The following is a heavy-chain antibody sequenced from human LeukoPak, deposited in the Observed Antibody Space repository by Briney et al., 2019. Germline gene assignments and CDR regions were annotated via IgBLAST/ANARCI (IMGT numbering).Heavy chain of an antibody. J-gene: IGHJ3*02. CDR3: AREVRSGSSGYYYRDAFDI. V-gene: IGHV4-31*03. D-gene: IGHD3-22*01. CDR2: IYYSGST. Sequence: ASQTLSLTCTVSGGSISSGGYYWSWIRKHPGKGLEWIGYIYYSGSTYYNPSLKSRVTISVDTSKNQFSLKLSSVTAADTAVYYCAREVRSGSSGYYYRDAFDIWGQGTMVTVSS. CDR1: GGSISSGGYY.